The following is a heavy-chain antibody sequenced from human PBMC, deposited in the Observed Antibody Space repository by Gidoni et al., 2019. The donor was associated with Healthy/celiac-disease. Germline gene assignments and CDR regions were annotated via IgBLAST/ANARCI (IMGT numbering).Heavy chain of an antibody. CDR3: AWVVVPYNWFDP. V-gene: IGHV3-66*02. D-gene: IGHD2-15*01. Sequence: EVQLVESGGGLVQPGGSLRLSCAASGFTVSSNYMSWVRQAPGKGLEWVSVIYSGGSTYYADAVKGRFTISRDNSKNTLYLQMNSLRAEDTAVYYCAWVVVPYNWFDPWGQGTLVTVSS. J-gene: IGHJ5*02. CDR2: IYSGGST. CDR1: GFTVSSNY.